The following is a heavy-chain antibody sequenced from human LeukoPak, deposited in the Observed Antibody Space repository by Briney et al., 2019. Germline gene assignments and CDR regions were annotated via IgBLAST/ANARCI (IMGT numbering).Heavy chain of an antibody. CDR3: ALSTTGTTFDY. Sequence: ASVKVSCKASGYTFTSYYMHWVRQAPGQGLEWMGIINPSGGSTSYAQKFQGRVTMTRDTSISTAYMELSRLTSDDTAVYYCALSTTGTTFDYWGQGTLVTVSS. CDR1: GYTFTSYY. D-gene: IGHD1-1*01. V-gene: IGHV1-46*01. J-gene: IGHJ4*02. CDR2: INPSGGST.